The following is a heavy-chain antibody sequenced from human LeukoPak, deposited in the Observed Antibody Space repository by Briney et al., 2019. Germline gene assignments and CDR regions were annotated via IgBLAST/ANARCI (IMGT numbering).Heavy chain of an antibody. CDR3: ARDRAAAANWFDP. CDR1: GYTFNSYG. J-gene: IGHJ5*02. Sequence: ASVKASCKASGYTFNSYGISWVRQAPGQGLEWMGWISAYNGNTNYAQKLQGRVTMTTDTSTSTAYMELRRLRSDDTAVYYCARDRAAAANWFDPWGQGTLVTVSS. D-gene: IGHD2-2*01. V-gene: IGHV1-18*01. CDR2: ISAYNGNT.